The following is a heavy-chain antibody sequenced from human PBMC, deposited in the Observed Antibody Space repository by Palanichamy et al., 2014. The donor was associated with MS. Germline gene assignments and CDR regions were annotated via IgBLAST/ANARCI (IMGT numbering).Heavy chain of an antibody. CDR2: MSPKSGNT. Sequence: QVQLVQSGAELKKPGASVRVSCKASGYTFTTYDLSWVRQATGQGLEWLGWMSPKSGNTGYAQKFQGRVTMTGDISINTAYMELTSLTSEDTAVYYCARGEGWGATSWYFDLWGRGTLVTVHS. CDR1: GYTFTTYD. J-gene: IGHJ2*01. CDR3: ARGEGWGATSWYFDL. V-gene: IGHV1-8*01. D-gene: IGHD6-19*01.